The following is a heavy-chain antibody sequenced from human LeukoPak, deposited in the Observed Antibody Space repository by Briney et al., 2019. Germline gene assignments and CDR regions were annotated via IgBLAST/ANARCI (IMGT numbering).Heavy chain of an antibody. Sequence: ASETLSLXCTVSGYSISSGYYWGWIQQPPGKGLEWIGSIYHSGSTYYNPSLKSRVTISVDTSKNQFSLKLSSVTAADTAVYYCARDPRSKAFDIWGQGTMVTVSS. CDR1: GYSISSGYY. V-gene: IGHV4-38-2*02. D-gene: IGHD2-2*01. CDR3: ARDPRSKAFDI. J-gene: IGHJ3*02. CDR2: IYHSGST.